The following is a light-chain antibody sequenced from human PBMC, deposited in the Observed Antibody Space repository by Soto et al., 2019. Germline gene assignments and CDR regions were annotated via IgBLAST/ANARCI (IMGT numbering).Light chain of an antibody. V-gene: IGKV3-20*01. CDR1: QSVSSSY. Sequence: EIVLTQSPGTLSLSPGEIATLSCRASQSVSSSYLAWYQQKPGQAPRLLIYGASSRATGIPGRFSGSGSGTDFTLTISRREPEDFAGYYCQKYGSSPPTFGRGTKVDLK. CDR3: QKYGSSPPT. CDR2: GAS. J-gene: IGKJ3*01.